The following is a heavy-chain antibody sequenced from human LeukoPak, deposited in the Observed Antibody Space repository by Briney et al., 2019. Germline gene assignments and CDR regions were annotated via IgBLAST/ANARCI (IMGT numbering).Heavy chain of an antibody. J-gene: IGHJ4*02. CDR1: GFTFSSYW. V-gene: IGHV3-7*01. CDR3: ARKGGYGSAISDY. Sequence: GGSLRLSCAASGFTFSSYWMSWVRQAPGKGLEWVANIKQDGSEKYYVDSVKGRFTISRDNAKNSLYLQMNSLRAEDTAVYYCARKGGYGSAISDYWGQGTLVTVSS. CDR2: IKQDGSEK. D-gene: IGHD3-10*01.